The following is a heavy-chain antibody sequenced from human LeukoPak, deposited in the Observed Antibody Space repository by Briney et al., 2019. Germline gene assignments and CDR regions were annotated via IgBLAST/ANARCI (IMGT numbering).Heavy chain of an antibody. CDR3: ARTYYYDSSGYIHFDY. Sequence: PSETLSLTCTVSGGSISSGDYYWSWIRQPPGKGLDWIGYIYYSGSTYYNPSLKSRVTISVDTSKNQFSLRLSSVTAADTAVYYCARTYYYDSSGYIHFDYWGQGTLVTVSS. CDR2: IYYSGST. V-gene: IGHV4-30-4*08. J-gene: IGHJ4*02. D-gene: IGHD3-22*01. CDR1: GGSISSGDYY.